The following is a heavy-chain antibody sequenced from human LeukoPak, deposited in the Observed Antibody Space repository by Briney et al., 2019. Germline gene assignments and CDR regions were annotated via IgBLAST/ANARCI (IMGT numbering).Heavy chain of an antibody. CDR1: GGSISSYY. V-gene: IGHV4-59*12. Sequence: SETLSLTCTVSGGSISSYYWSWIRQPPGKGLEWIGYIYYSGSTNYNPSLKSRVTISVDTSKNQFSLRLSSVTAADTAVYYCARGPPPDLDYWGRGTLVTVSS. CDR2: IYYSGST. CDR3: ARGPPPDLDY. J-gene: IGHJ4*02.